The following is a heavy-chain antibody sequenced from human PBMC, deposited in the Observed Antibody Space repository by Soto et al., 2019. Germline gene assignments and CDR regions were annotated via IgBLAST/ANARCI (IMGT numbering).Heavy chain of an antibody. CDR2: IYYSGST. V-gene: IGHV4-59*01. J-gene: IGHJ5*02. CDR3: ARGGTMVRGVIINNWFDP. Sequence: SETLSLTCTVSGGSISSYYWSWIRQPPGKGLEWIGYIYYSGSTNYNPSLKSRVTISVDTSKNQFSLKLSSVTAADTAVYYCARGGTMVRGVIINNWFDPWGQGTLVTVSS. CDR1: GGSISSYY. D-gene: IGHD3-10*01.